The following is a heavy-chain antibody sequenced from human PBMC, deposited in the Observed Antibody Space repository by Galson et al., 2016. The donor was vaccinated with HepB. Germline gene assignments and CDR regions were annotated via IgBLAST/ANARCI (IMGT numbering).Heavy chain of an antibody. D-gene: IGHD6-13*01. CDR3: TTLSPAAASDY. Sequence: SLRLSCAASGFTFSDAWMNWLRQAPGKGLEWVGRSKGKTDGGTTDYAVPVKGRFTISRDDSKNTLYLQMHSLRTVDTAVYFCTTLSPAAASDYWGQGTLIIVAS. CDR2: SKGKTDGGTT. CDR1: GFTFSDAW. J-gene: IGHJ4*02. V-gene: IGHV3-15*01.